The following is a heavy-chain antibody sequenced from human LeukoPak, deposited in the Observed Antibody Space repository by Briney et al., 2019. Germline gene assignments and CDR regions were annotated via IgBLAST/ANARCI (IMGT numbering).Heavy chain of an antibody. D-gene: IGHD1-26*01. J-gene: IGHJ4*02. V-gene: IGHV1-18*01. Sequence: ASVKVSCKASGYTFIGYGISWVRQAPGQGLEWMGWISPYNGNTKYLQKLQGRVTMTTDTSTSTAYMELRSLTSDDTAVYYCAREESIGSYQFLHDYWGQGTLVTVSS. CDR1: GYTFIGYG. CDR3: AREESIGSYQFLHDY. CDR2: ISPYNGNT.